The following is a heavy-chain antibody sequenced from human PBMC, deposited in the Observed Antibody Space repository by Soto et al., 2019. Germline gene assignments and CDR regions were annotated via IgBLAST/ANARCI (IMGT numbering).Heavy chain of an antibody. J-gene: IGHJ4*02. CDR3: ARAPGIAVAGIDY. CDR2: ISGSGGST. Sequence: GGSLRLSCAASGFTFSSYAMSWVRQAPGKGLEWVSAISGSGGSTYYADSVKGRFTISRDNAKNSLYLQMNSLRAEDTAVYYCARAPGIAVAGIDYWGQGTLVTVSS. CDR1: GFTFSSYA. D-gene: IGHD6-19*01. V-gene: IGHV3-23*01.